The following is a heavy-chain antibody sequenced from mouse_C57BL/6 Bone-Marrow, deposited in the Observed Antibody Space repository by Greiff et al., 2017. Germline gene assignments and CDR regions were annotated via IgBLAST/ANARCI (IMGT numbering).Heavy chain of an antibody. J-gene: IGHJ4*01. D-gene: IGHD2-3*01. V-gene: IGHV1-82*01. Sequence: VQLQQSGPELVKPGASVKISCKASGYAFSSSWMNWVKQRPGKGLEWIGRIYPGDGDTNYNGKFKGKATLTADKSSSTTYMQLSSLASEDSAVYCCARPRWLLRDPDAMDYWGQGTSVTVSS. CDR1: GYAFSSSW. CDR2: IYPGDGDT. CDR3: ARPRWLLRDPDAMDY.